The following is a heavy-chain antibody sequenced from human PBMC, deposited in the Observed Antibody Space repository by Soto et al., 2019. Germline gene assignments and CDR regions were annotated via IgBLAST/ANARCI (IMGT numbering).Heavy chain of an antibody. D-gene: IGHD1-7*01. CDR2: IYRTGST. CDR3: ASRDPGTSVDY. CDR1: GFTFDTYA. V-gene: IGHV4-4*02. Sequence: QVQLVESGGGVVQPGRSLRLSCAASGFTFDTYALHWVRQAPGKGLEWIGEIYRTGSTNYNPSLKSRVTISLDKSENQFSLKVTSLTAADTAVYYCASRDPGTSVDYWGQGTLVTVSS. J-gene: IGHJ4*02.